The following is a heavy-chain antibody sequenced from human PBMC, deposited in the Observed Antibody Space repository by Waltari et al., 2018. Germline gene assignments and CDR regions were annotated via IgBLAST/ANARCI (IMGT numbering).Heavy chain of an antibody. CDR2: IYTSGST. Sequence: QVQLQESGPGLVKPSETLSLTCTVSGGSISSYYWSWIRQPAGKGLEWIGRIYTSGSTNDTPPLKSRVTRSVDTSKNQFSLKLSSVTAADTAVYYCAREAYSSSSGGDYYYYYMDVWGKGTTVTISS. D-gene: IGHD6-6*01. J-gene: IGHJ6*03. V-gene: IGHV4-4*07. CDR3: AREAYSSSSGGDYYYYYMDV. CDR1: GGSISSYY.